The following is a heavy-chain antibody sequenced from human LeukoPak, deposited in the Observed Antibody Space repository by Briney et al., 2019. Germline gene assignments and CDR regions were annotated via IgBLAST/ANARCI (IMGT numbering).Heavy chain of an antibody. CDR3: AKDARRDGHSYDY. CDR1: GFTFSSYA. J-gene: IGHJ4*02. V-gene: IGHV3-23*01. CDR2: ISGSGGST. D-gene: IGHD5-24*01. Sequence: PGGSLRLSCAASGFTFSSYAMNWVRQAPGKGLEGVSGISGSGGSTNYADSVEGRFTISRDNSNNTLYLQLNSLRAEDTAVYYCAKDARRDGHSYDYWGQGTLVTVSS.